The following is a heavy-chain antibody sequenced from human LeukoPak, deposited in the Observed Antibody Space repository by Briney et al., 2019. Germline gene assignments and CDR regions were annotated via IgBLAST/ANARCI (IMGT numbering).Heavy chain of an antibody. CDR3: ARGGTNYDTSGAFDI. Sequence: SETLSLTCTVSGGSISSYYWSWIRQPPGKGLEYIGYIYYSGSTNYNPSLKSRVTISVDTSKNQSSLKLSSVTAADTAVYYCARGGTNYDTSGAFDIWGQGTMVTVSS. D-gene: IGHD3-22*01. CDR2: IYYSGST. J-gene: IGHJ3*02. V-gene: IGHV4-59*01. CDR1: GGSISSYY.